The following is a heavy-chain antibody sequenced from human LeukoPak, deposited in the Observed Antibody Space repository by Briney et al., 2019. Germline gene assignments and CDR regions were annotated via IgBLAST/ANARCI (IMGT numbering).Heavy chain of an antibody. V-gene: IGHV1-2*02. Sequence: ASVKVSCKASGYTFTGYYIHWVRQAPGQGLEWMGWINPNSGGTNYAQKFQGRVTMTRDTSISTAYMELSRLRSDDTAVYYCATAEVVVITTAFDYWGQGTLVTVSS. CDR3: ATAEVVVITTAFDY. D-gene: IGHD3-22*01. CDR1: GYTFTGYY. CDR2: INPNSGGT. J-gene: IGHJ4*02.